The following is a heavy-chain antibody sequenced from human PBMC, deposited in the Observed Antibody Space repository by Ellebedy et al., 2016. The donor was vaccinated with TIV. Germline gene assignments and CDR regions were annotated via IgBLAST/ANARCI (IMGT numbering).Heavy chain of an antibody. V-gene: IGHV4-39*07. CDR2: LYYSGST. CDR3: ARSSGSNFVYYYMDV. D-gene: IGHD3-10*01. CDR1: GGSISGSPYY. J-gene: IGHJ6*03. Sequence: MPSETLSLTCTVSGGSISGSPYYWVWIRQPPGKGLEWIGSLYYSGSTYYSSSLKSRVTMSLDTSKNQLSLRLSSVTAADTAVYYCARSSGSNFVYYYMDVWGKGTTVTVSS.